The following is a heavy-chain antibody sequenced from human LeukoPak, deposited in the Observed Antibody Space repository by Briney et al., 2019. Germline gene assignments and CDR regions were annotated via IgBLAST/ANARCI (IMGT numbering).Heavy chain of an antibody. V-gene: IGHV1-69*05. D-gene: IGHD1-1*01. J-gene: IGHJ6*03. Sequence: GASVKVSCKASGGTFSSYAISWVRQAPGQGLEWMGGIIPIFGTANYAQKFQGRVTITTDESTSTAYMELSSLRSEDTAVYYCARELDLSGYHYMDVWGKGTTVTVSS. CDR1: GGTFSSYA. CDR2: IIPIFGTA. CDR3: ARELDLSGYHYMDV.